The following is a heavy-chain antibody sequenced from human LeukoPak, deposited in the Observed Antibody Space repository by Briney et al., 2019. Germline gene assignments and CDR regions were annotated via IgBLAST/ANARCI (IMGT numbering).Heavy chain of an antibody. CDR3: ARDLIVPDAITGSGSYSTDY. Sequence: GGSLRLSCTASGFTLSSYEMSWIRQAPGKGLEWVSSIGYSGGDTHYADSVKGRFTISRDNSKNTLYLQLSSLRGDDTAVYYCARDLIVPDAITGSGSYSTDYWGQGTLATVSS. J-gene: IGHJ4*02. CDR1: GFTLSSYE. V-gene: IGHV3-23*01. CDR2: IGYSGGDT. D-gene: IGHD3-10*01.